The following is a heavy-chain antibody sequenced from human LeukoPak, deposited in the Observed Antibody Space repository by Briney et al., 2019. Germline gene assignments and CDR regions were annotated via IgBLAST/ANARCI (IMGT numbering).Heavy chain of an antibody. CDR2: ISSSSNYI. Sequence: GGSLRLSCEASGFTFRDHWMNWVRQPPGKGLEWVSSISSSSNYIYYADSVKGRFTISRDNAKNSLYLQMNNLRAEDTAVYYCARDGIAAAGSAGTDYWGQGTLVTVSS. J-gene: IGHJ4*02. D-gene: IGHD6-13*01. CDR1: GFTFRDHW. V-gene: IGHV3-21*06. CDR3: ARDGIAAAGSAGTDY.